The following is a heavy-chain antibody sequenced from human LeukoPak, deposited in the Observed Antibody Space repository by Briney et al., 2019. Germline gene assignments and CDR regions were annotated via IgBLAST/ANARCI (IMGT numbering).Heavy chain of an antibody. V-gene: IGHV1-2*02. CDR2: ININSGGP. Sequence: ASVKLSCKASGYTFTGYNMHWVRQAPGQGHGWMGWININSGGPNYAQQFQGRVTITRDTSISTAYMELSRLRSDDTAVYYCARADGYYDILTGYYLVAEYFQHWGQGTLVTVSS. CDR1: GYTFTGYN. CDR3: ARADGYYDILTGYYLVAEYFQH. D-gene: IGHD3-9*01. J-gene: IGHJ1*01.